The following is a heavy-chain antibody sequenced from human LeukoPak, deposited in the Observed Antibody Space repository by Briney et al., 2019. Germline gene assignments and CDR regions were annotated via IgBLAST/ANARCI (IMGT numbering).Heavy chain of an antibody. Sequence: SETLSLTCTVSGGSISSYYWSWIRQPPGKGLEWIGYIYSSGNINYNPSLKSRVTISIDTSKNQFSLKLSSVTAADTAVYYCAREIGGSGRGDVWGQGTTVTVSS. J-gene: IGHJ6*02. D-gene: IGHD3-10*01. CDR3: AREIGGSGRGDV. V-gene: IGHV4-59*13. CDR2: IYSSGNI. CDR1: GGSISSYY.